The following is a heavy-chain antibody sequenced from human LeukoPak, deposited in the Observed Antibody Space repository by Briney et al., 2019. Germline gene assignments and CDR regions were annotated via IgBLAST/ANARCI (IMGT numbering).Heavy chain of an antibody. D-gene: IGHD6-25*01. J-gene: IGHJ6*02. CDR3: ARKGAASAKYYYYYYGMDV. V-gene: IGHV4-39*01. CDR2: IYYSGST. CDR1: GGSISSSSYY. Sequence: SETLSLTCTVSGGSISSSSYYWGWIRQPAGKGLEWIGSIYYSGSTYYNPSLKSRVTISVDTSKNQFSLKLSSVTAADTAVYYCARKGAASAKYYYYYYGMDVWGQGTTVTVSS.